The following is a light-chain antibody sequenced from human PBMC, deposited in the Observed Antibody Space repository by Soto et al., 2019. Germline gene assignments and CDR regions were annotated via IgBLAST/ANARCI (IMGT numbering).Light chain of an antibody. CDR1: RRDISDSNY. CDR2: EVI. CDR3: ASKAGSSRHVV. J-gene: IGLJ2*01. V-gene: IGLV2-8*01. Sequence: ALTQPPSASGSPGQSVTISCTGSRRDISDSNYVSWYQQHPRKAPKLIISEVINRPSGVPDRFSASKSGNTASLTISGLQAEDEADYYCASKAGSSRHVVFGGGTKLTVL.